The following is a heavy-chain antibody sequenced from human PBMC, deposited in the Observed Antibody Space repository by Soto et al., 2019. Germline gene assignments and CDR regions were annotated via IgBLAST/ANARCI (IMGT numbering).Heavy chain of an antibody. V-gene: IGHV3-23*01. Sequence: GGSLRLSCAASGFTFSSYAMSWVRQAPGKGLEWVSAISGSGGSTYYADSVKGRFTISRDNSKNTLYLQMNSLRAEDTAVYYCAKDQDFWSGYSGTGGAFDIWGQGTMVTVSS. CDR2: ISGSGGST. CDR1: GFTFSSYA. CDR3: AKDQDFWSGYSGTGGAFDI. D-gene: IGHD3-3*01. J-gene: IGHJ3*02.